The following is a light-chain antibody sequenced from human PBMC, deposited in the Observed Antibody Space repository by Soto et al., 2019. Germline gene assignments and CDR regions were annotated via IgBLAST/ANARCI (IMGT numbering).Light chain of an antibody. CDR3: STWDSKLSAVV. CDR1: SSNIGDNF. J-gene: IGLJ2*01. V-gene: IGLV1-51*01. CDR2: DTS. Sequence: QSVLTQPPSMSAAPGQKVPISCSGSSSNIGDNFVSWYQHLPGTAPKLLIFDTSQRPSEIPDRFFGSKSGTIATLAITGPQTGDEAVYDCSTWDSKLSAVVFGGGTKLTVL.